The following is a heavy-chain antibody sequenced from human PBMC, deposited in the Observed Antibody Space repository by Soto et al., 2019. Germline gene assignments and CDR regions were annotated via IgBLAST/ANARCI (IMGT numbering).Heavy chain of an antibody. CDR2: IYSGETT. D-gene: IGHD2-8*01. CDR3: AKAQEGDMTLLIVVTYGMDA. J-gene: IGHJ6*02. CDR1: GFNVNSDY. V-gene: IGHV3-53*01. Sequence: GGSLRLSCAASGFNVNSDYMNWVRQTPGKGLEWVASIYSGETTYYADSVRGRFTISSDKSKNTVYLQMSNLGSEDTAVYYCAKAQEGDMTLLIVVTYGMDAWGRGTTVTVSS.